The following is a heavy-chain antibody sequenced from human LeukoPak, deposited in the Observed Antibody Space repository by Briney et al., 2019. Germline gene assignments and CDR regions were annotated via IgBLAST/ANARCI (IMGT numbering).Heavy chain of an antibody. D-gene: IGHD3-9*01. V-gene: IGHV3-48*01. CDR2: ISSSSSTI. CDR3: AREYYDILPLAPWDYYYYMDV. J-gene: IGHJ6*03. CDR1: GFTFSSYA. Sequence: PGGSLRLSCAASGFTFSSYAMSWVRQAPGKGLEWVSAISSSSSTIYYADSVKGRFTISRDNAKNSLYLQMNSLRAEDTAVYYCAREYYDILPLAPWDYYYYMDVWGKGTTVTISS.